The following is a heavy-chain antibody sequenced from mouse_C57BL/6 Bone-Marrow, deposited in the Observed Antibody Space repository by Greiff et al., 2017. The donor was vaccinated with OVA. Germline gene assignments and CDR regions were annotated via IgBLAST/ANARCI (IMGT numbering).Heavy chain of an antibody. CDR3: ALLQIF. J-gene: IGHJ3*01. CDR1: GFTFSSYG. Sequence: EVNVVESGGDLVKPGGSLKLSCAASGFTFSSYGMSWVRQTPDKRLEWVATISSGGSYTYYPDSVKGRFTISRDNAKNTLYLQMSSLKSEDTAMYYCALLQIFWGQGTLVTVSA. V-gene: IGHV5-6*01. D-gene: IGHD2-12*01. CDR2: ISSGGSYT.